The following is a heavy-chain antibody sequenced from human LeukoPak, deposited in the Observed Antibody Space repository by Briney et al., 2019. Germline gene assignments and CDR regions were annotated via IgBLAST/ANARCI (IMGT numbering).Heavy chain of an antibody. J-gene: IGHJ4*02. Sequence: TLSFTCTVSGGSISSSPYYWGWVRQPPGKALEWLARIDWDDDKYYSTSLKTRLTISKDTSKNQVVLTMTNMDPVDTATYYCARSELRGSSWLDYWGQGTLVTVSS. V-gene: IGHV2-70*18. D-gene: IGHD6-13*01. CDR3: ARSELRGSSWLDY. CDR2: IDWDDDK. CDR1: GGSISSSPYY.